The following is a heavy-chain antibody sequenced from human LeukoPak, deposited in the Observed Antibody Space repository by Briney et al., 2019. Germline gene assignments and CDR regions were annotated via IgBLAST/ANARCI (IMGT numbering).Heavy chain of an antibody. D-gene: IGHD3-10*01. CDR1: GYTFTGYY. CDR2: INPNSGGT. J-gene: IGHJ4*02. V-gene: IGHV1-2*06. Sequence: ASVKVSCKASGYTFTGYYMHWVRQAPGQGLEWMGRINPNSGGTNCAQKFQGRVTITRDTSISTAYMELSRLRSDDTAVYYCASIVVRGVIDYWGQGTLVTVSS. CDR3: ASIVVRGVIDY.